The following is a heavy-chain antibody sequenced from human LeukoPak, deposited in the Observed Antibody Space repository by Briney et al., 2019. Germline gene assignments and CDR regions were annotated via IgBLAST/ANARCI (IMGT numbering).Heavy chain of an antibody. CDR3: AVLLGYCSSTSCLPWGMDV. CDR1: GYTFTSYG. J-gene: IGHJ6*04. Sequence: GPVKVSCKASGYTFTSYGISWVRQAPGQGLEWMGWISAYNGNTNYAQKLQGRVTMTTDTSTSTAYMELRSLRSDDTAVDYCAVLLGYCSSTSCLPWGMDVWGKGTTVTVSS. V-gene: IGHV1-18*04. CDR2: ISAYNGNT. D-gene: IGHD2-2*01.